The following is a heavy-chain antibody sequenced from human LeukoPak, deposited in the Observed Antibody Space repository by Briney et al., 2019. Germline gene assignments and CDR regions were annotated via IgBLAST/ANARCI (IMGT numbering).Heavy chain of an antibody. CDR2: ISGSGGST. Sequence: SGGSLRLSCAASGFTFSSYGMSWVRQAPGKGLEWVSAISGSGGSTYYADSVKGRFTISRDNSKNTLYLQMSSLRAEDTAVYYCAKGTLGYCSGGSCYSGYWGQGTLVTVSS. D-gene: IGHD2-15*01. V-gene: IGHV3-23*01. CDR1: GFTFSSYG. J-gene: IGHJ4*02. CDR3: AKGTLGYCSGGSCYSGY.